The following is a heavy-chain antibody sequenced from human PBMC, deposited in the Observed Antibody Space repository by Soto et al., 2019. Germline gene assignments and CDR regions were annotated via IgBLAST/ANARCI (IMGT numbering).Heavy chain of an antibody. V-gene: IGHV4-34*01. CDR1: GGSFSGYY. Sequence: PSETLSLTCAVYGGSFSGYYWSWIRQPPGKGLEWIGEINHSGSTNYNPSLKSRVTISVDTSKNQFSLKLSSVTAADTAVYYCARGPWLRSSFEYWGQGTLVTVSS. CDR3: ARGPWLRSSFEY. CDR2: INHSGST. J-gene: IGHJ4*02. D-gene: IGHD5-12*01.